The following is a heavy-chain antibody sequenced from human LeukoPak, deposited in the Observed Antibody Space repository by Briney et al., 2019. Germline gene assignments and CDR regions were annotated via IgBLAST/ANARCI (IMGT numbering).Heavy chain of an antibody. CDR3: ARKGWFSFDY. CDR2: INPNSGNT. V-gene: IGHV1-8*02. D-gene: IGHD2-15*01. Sequence: ASVKVSCKASGYTFTGYYMHWVRQAPGQGLEWMGRINPNSGNTGYAQKFQGRVTMTRNTSISTAYMELSSLRSEDTAVYYCARKGWFSFDYWGQGTLVTVSS. J-gene: IGHJ4*02. CDR1: GYTFTGYY.